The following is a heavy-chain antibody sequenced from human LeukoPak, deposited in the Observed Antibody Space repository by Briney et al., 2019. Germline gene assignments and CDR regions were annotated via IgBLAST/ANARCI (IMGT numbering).Heavy chain of an antibody. J-gene: IGHJ6*02. D-gene: IGHD3-22*01. CDR1: GFTVSSNY. Sequence: PGGSLRLSCAASGFTVSSNYMSWVRQAPGKGLEWVSVIYSGGSTYYADSVKGRFTISRDNSKNTLYLQMNSLRAEDTAVYYCARGRWVGSGRYYYDSSGPTLTYGMDVWGQGTTVTVSS. V-gene: IGHV3-66*01. CDR3: ARGRWVGSGRYYYDSSGPTLTYGMDV. CDR2: IYSGGST.